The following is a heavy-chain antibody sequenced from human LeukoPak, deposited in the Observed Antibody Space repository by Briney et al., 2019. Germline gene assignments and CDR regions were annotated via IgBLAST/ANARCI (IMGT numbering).Heavy chain of an antibody. Sequence: GGSLRLSCSVSGFTFSTYVMHWVRQAPGEGLEFVSAISSNGDNTYYADSVKGRFTISRDNSKNTLYLQMSSLRADDTAVYYCVRGTGYWGQGTLVTVSS. CDR1: GFTFSTYV. CDR2: ISSNGDNT. V-gene: IGHV3-64D*06. J-gene: IGHJ4*02. CDR3: VRGTGY.